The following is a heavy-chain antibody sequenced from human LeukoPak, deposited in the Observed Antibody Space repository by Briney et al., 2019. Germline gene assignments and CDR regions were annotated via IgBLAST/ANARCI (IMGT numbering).Heavy chain of an antibody. V-gene: IGHV3-15*01. D-gene: IGHD3-10*01. CDR1: GFTFSNAW. CDR3: TTPGYYYGSGSYFGGAGY. J-gene: IGHJ4*02. CDR2: IKSKTDGGTT. Sequence: GGSLRLSGAASGFTFSNAWMSWVRQAPGRGLEWVGRIKSKTDGGTTDYAAPVKGRFTISRDDSKNTLYLQMNSLKTEDTAVYYCTTPGYYYGSGSYFGGAGYWGQGTLVTVSS.